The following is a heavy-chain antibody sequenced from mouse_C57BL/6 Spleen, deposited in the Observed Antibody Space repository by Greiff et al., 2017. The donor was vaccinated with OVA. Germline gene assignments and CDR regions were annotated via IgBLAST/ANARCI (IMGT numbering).Heavy chain of an antibody. Sequence: VQLQQPGAELVKPGASVKMSCKASGYTFTSYWITWVKQRPGQGLEWIGDIYPGSGSTNYNEEFKSKATLTVDTSSSTAYMQLSSLTSEDSAVYYCARRRVHGYDSDYWGQGTTLTVSS. V-gene: IGHV1-55*01. CDR3: ARRRVHGYDSDY. CDR2: IYPGSGST. D-gene: IGHD2-2*01. CDR1: GYTFTSYW. J-gene: IGHJ2*01.